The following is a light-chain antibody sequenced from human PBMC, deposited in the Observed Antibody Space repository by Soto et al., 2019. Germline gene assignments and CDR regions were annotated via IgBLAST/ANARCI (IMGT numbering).Light chain of an antibody. CDR2: GAS. CDR3: QHYNSYSEA. V-gene: IGKV3-15*01. Sequence: EILMTQSPASLSVSPGERVTLSCRASQSVGKYLAWYQQKPGQAPRVLIYGASTRATGVPDRFSGSGSGTEFTLTISSLQPDDFATYYCQHYNSYSEAFGQGTKVDNK. CDR1: QSVGKY. J-gene: IGKJ1*01.